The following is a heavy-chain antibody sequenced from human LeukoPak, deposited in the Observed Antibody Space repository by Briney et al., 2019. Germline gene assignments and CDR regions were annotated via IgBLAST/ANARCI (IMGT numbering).Heavy chain of an antibody. CDR3: AKMEWIQLYYHFDY. CDR2: ISGSGGST. J-gene: IGHJ4*02. V-gene: IGHV3-23*01. D-gene: IGHD5-18*01. CDR1: GFTFSSYA. Sequence: GGSLRLSCAASGFTFSSYAMSWVRQAPGKGLEWVSAISGSGGSTYYADSVKGRFTISRDNSKNTLYLQMNSLRAEDTTVYYCAKMEWIQLYYHFDYWGQGTLVTVSS.